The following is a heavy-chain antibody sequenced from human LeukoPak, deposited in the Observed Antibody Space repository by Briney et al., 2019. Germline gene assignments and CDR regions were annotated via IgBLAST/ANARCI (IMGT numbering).Heavy chain of an antibody. Sequence: GGSLRLSCAASGFTFDDYAMHWVRQAPGKGLEWVSLISGDGGSTYYADSVKGRFTISRDNSKNSLYLQMNSLRTEDTALYYCAKSLYYDILTGYYNLALDYWGQGTLVTVSS. CDR3: AKSLYYDILTGYYNLALDY. J-gene: IGHJ4*02. D-gene: IGHD3-9*01. V-gene: IGHV3-43*02. CDR1: GFTFDDYA. CDR2: ISGDGGST.